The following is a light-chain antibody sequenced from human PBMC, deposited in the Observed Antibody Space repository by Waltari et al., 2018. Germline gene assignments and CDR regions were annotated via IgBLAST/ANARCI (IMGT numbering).Light chain of an antibody. J-gene: IGKJ3*01. V-gene: IGKV1-39*01. CDR1: HTFDTY. CDR2: SAS. CDR3: QQSYSRPLFT. Sequence: IHMTQSPSSLSASIGDRVNITCRASHTFDTYLNWYRQRPGKAPDILISSASTLQSGVPSRCSGSGSGTDFTLSIDTLQPEDFATYFCQQSYSRPLFTCGPGTKVYL.